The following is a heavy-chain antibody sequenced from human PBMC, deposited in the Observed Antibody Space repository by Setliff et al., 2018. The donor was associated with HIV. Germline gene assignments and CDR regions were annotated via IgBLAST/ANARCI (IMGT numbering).Heavy chain of an antibody. Sequence: SETLSLTCTVSGASISSSSYRWGWIRQSPGKGLEWIGSIFYSGSTYYNPSLKSRVNISVDTSKNQFSLSLSSVTAADTAVYYCASAWIQLLSRILYVGGDCYSPFDSWGQGTLVTVSS. J-gene: IGHJ4*02. CDR2: IFYSGST. CDR1: GASISSSSYR. V-gene: IGHV4-39*01. D-gene: IGHD2-21*01. CDR3: ASAWIQLLSRILYVGGDCYSPFDS.